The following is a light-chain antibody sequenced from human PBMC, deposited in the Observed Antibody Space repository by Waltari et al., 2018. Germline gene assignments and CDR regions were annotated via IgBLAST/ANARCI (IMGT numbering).Light chain of an antibody. CDR1: SSDVGGYNF. V-gene: IGLV2-14*03. CDR2: DVA. CDR3: SSYTSSSTRV. Sequence: QSALTQPASVSGSPGQSISISCTGTSSDVGGYNFVSWYQQHPDKAPQLMISDVANRPSGVSNRCSGSKSGNTASLTISGLQAEDEADYYCSSYTSSSTRVFGTGTKVTVL. J-gene: IGLJ1*01.